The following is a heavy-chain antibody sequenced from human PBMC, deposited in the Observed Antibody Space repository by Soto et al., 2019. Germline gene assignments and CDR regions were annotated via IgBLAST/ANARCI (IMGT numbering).Heavy chain of an antibody. J-gene: IGHJ4*02. V-gene: IGHV3-11*01. CDR2: ISISGSTM. Sequence: GGSLRLSCAASGFTFGDYDMSWIRQAPGKGLEWVSYISISGSTMYYADSVKGRFTISRDNAKNSLYLQMNSLRAEDTAVYYCARDTEYSSSWYISPYYFDPWGPGTLVTVSS. D-gene: IGHD6-13*01. CDR1: GFTFGDYD. CDR3: ARDTEYSSSWYISPYYFDP.